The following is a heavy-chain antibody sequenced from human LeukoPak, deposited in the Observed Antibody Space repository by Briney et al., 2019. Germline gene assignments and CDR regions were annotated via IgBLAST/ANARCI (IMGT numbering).Heavy chain of an antibody. Sequence: PSETLSLTCAVYGGSFSGYYWSWIRQPPGKGLEWIGEINHSGSTNYNPSLKSRVTISVDTSKNQFSLKLSSVTVADTALYYCARAPTSSTSSSSPFDIWGQGTMVTVSS. J-gene: IGHJ3*02. D-gene: IGHD2-2*01. CDR1: GGSFSGYY. CDR3: ARAPTSSTSSSSPFDI. CDR2: INHSGST. V-gene: IGHV4-34*01.